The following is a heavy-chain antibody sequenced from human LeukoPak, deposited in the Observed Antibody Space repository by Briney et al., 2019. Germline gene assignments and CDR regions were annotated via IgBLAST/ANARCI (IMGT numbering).Heavy chain of an antibody. V-gene: IGHV3-66*01. D-gene: IGHD3-10*01. CDR3: AREALGGGGY. J-gene: IGHJ4*02. CDR1: GFTVSSNY. CDR2: IYSSGST. Sequence: EGSLRLSCAASGFTVSSNYMTWVRQAPGKGLEWLSIIYSSGSTYYADSVKGRFTISRDNSKNTLYLQMNSLRAEDTAVYYCAREALGGGGYWGQGTLVTVSS.